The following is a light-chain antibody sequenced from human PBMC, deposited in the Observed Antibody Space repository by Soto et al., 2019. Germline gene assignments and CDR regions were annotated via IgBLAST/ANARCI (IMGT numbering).Light chain of an antibody. CDR2: EGS. V-gene: IGLV2-14*02. CDR1: SSDVGSYNL. Sequence: QSVLTQPASVSGSPGQSITISCTGTSSDVGSYNLVSWYQQHPGKAPKLMIYEGSKRPSGVSNRFSGSKSASTASLTISGLQAEDEADYYCSSYTSSSTKVFGTGTKLTVL. CDR3: SSYTSSSTKV. J-gene: IGLJ1*01.